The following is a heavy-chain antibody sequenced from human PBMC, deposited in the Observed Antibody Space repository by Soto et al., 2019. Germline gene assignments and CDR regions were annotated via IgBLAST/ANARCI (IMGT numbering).Heavy chain of an antibody. CDR2: ISAVVIDT. CDR3: AKQFSSSTWYPFDH. D-gene: IGHD6-13*01. Sequence: EVQLLESGEALVQPGGSLRLSCAASGFTYAMSWVRQAPGKGLEWVSGISAVVIDTYYADSVKGRFTVSRDDSKNTLYLQMNSLIADDTAVYYCAKQFSSSTWYPFDHWGRGTLVTVSS. V-gene: IGHV3-23*01. J-gene: IGHJ4*02. CDR1: GFTYA.